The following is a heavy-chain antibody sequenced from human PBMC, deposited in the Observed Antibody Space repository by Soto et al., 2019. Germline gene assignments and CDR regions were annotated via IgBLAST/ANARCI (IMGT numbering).Heavy chain of an antibody. CDR1: GFTFSSYS. Sequence: GGSLRLSCAASGFTFSSYSMNWVRQAPGKGLEWVSSISSSSSYIYYADSVKGRFTISRDNAKNSLYLQMNSLSAEDTAVYYCARGYGDYFPFDYWGQGTLVTVSS. CDR3: ARGYGDYFPFDY. D-gene: IGHD4-17*01. V-gene: IGHV3-21*01. J-gene: IGHJ4*02. CDR2: ISSSSSYI.